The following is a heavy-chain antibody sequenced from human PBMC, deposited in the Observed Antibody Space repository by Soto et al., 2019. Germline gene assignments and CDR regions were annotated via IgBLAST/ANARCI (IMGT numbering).Heavy chain of an antibody. CDR3: ARGGWEQLRDYFDY. D-gene: IGHD1-26*01. V-gene: IGHV3-21*01. CDR1: GFTFSIYS. J-gene: IGHJ4*02. CDR2: ISSSSSYI. Sequence: GSLRLSCAASGFTFSIYSMNWVRQAPGKGLEWVSSISSSSSYIYYADSVKGRFTISRDNAKNSLYLQMNSLRAEDTAVYYCARGGWEQLRDYFDYWGQGTLVTVSS.